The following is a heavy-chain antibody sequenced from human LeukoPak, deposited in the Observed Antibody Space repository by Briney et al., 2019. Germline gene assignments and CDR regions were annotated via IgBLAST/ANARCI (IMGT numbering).Heavy chain of an antibody. CDR2: ISGSGGRT. V-gene: IGHV3-23*01. CDR1: GFTFRSYA. CDR3: AKDLPTKCRGDCPSDY. J-gene: IGHJ4*02. Sequence: PGGSLRLSCAASGFTFRSYAMNWVRQAPGKGLEWVSGISGSGGRTYYAESVKGRFAISRDNSKNTLYLQMNSLRVEDTAVYYCAKDLPTKCRGDCPSDYWGQGTLVTVSS. D-gene: IGHD2-21*02.